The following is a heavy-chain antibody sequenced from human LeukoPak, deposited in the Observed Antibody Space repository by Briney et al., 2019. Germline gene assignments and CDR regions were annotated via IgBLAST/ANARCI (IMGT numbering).Heavy chain of an antibody. CDR2: MNSGGTTI. J-gene: IGHJ4*01. D-gene: IGHD3-16*01. Sequence: PGGSLGLSCAASGFSISGYWMHWVRQAAGEGLVWVSRMNSGGTTINYADSVKGRFTISRDNVVNTLHLQMNSLRVEDTAVYYCIREVQVRASASLGLWGQGTLVTVSS. CDR1: GFSISGYW. CDR3: IREVQVRASASLGL. V-gene: IGHV3-74*01.